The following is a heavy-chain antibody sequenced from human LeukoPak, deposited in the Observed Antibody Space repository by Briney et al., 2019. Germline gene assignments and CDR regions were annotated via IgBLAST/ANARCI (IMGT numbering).Heavy chain of an antibody. Sequence: GASVKVSCKASGYTYTSHYMHWVRQAPGQGLEWMGIINPSAGSTSYAQKFQGRVTMTRDTSTSTVYMELSSLRSEDTAVYYCARGGLQLLAPLDYWGQGTLVTVSS. CDR2: INPSAGST. CDR1: GYTYTSHY. CDR3: ARGGLQLLAPLDY. J-gene: IGHJ4*02. V-gene: IGHV1-46*01. D-gene: IGHD5-18*01.